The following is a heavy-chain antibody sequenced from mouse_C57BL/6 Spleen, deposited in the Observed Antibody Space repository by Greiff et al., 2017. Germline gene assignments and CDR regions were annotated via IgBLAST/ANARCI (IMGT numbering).Heavy chain of an antibody. CDR3: ARGSDYDYFDY. D-gene: IGHD2-4*01. J-gene: IGHJ2*01. CDR2: IDPSDSYT. Sequence: QVQLQQPGAELVMPGASVKLSCKASGYTFTSYWLHWVKQRPGQGLEWIGEIDPSDSYTNYNQKFKGKSTLTVDKSSSTAYMQLSSLTSEDSAVYYWARGSDYDYFDYWGQGTTLTVSS. V-gene: IGHV1-69*01. CDR1: GYTFTSYW.